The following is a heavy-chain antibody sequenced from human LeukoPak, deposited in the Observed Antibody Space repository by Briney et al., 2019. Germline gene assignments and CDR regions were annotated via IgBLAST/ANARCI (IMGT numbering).Heavy chain of an antibody. CDR1: GFTFSSYS. Sequence: HSGGSLRLSCAASGFTFSSYSMNWVRQAPGKGLEWVSYISSSSSTIYYADSVKGRFTISRDNAKNSLYLQMNSLRAEDTAVYYCARGVVVVVAATYNWFDPWGQGTLVTVSS. CDR3: ARGVVVVVAATYNWFDP. J-gene: IGHJ5*02. D-gene: IGHD2-15*01. V-gene: IGHV3-48*01. CDR2: ISSSSSTI.